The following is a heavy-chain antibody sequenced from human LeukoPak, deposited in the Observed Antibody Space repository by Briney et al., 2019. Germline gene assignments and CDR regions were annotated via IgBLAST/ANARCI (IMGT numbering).Heavy chain of an antibody. D-gene: IGHD1-7*01. CDR1: GYTFTSND. CDR2: TIPNNGIT. Sequence: ASVKVSCKASGYTFTSNDIIWVRQAPGQGLEWMGWTIPNNGITAYAQKFQGRVTMTRDTSINTAYMELSSLRSEDTAVYYCARNYQGLTYWGQGTLVTVSS. V-gene: IGHV1-8*01. J-gene: IGHJ4*02. CDR3: ARNYQGLTY.